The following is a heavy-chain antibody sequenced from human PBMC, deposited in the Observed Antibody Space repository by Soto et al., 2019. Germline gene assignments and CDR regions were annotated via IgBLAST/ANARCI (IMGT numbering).Heavy chain of an antibody. CDR3: ARASRYYYYYGMDV. CDR1: GFTFDDYG. V-gene: IGHV3-20*04. Sequence: GGSLRLSCAASGFTFDDYGMSWVRQAPGKGLEWVSGINWNGGSTGYADSVKGRFTISRDNAKNSLYLQMNSLRAEDTALYYCARASRYYYYYGMDVWGQGTTVTVSS. CDR2: INWNGGST. J-gene: IGHJ6*02.